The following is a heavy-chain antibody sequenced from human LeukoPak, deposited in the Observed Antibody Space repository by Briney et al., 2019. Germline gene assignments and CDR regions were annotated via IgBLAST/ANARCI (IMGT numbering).Heavy chain of an antibody. J-gene: IGHJ4*02. CDR1: GSYW. Sequence: PGGSLRLSCAASGSYWMHWVRQAPGKGLVWVSHINNDGSWTSYADSVKGRFTISKDNSKNTLYLQMNSLRAEDTAVYYCAKGGLTGYQIIDYWGQGTLVTVSS. CDR2: INNDGSWT. CDR3: AKGGLTGYQIIDY. V-gene: IGHV3-74*01. D-gene: IGHD3-9*01.